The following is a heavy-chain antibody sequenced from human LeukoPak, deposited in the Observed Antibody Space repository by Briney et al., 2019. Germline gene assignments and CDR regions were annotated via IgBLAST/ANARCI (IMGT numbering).Heavy chain of an antibody. CDR2: IHSSGTA. V-gene: IGHV4-4*07. D-gene: IGHD1-26*01. CDR1: GGSIRNYY. J-gene: IGHJ3*02. Sequence: PSETLSLTCSVSGGSIRNYYWNWLRQAAGKELELIGRIHSSGTANYSPSLKSRVTMSIDTSKSQFSLRLSSVTAADTAVYYCARGAAGATPHVAFDSWGQGTMVTVSS. CDR3: ARGAAGATPHVAFDS.